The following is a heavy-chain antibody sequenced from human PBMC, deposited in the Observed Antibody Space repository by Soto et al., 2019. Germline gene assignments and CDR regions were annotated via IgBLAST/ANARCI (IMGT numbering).Heavy chain of an antibody. J-gene: IGHJ4*02. Sequence: QVQLVQSGTEVKKPGASVKVSCKASGYIMTTYGVSWVRQAPGQGLEWVGWISAYNDHTNYAQKFQGRVTMTTDTSKSTAYMELRSLRPDDTAVYYCARGTYFDYWGQGTLVTVSS. V-gene: IGHV1-18*01. CDR1: GYIMTTYG. CDR3: ARGTYFDY. CDR2: ISAYNDHT. D-gene: IGHD1-1*01.